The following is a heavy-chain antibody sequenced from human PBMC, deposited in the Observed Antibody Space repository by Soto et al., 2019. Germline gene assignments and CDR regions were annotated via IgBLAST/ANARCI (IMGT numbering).Heavy chain of an antibody. Sequence: ASVKVSCKASGYTFTTHAMHWVRQAPGQSLEWMGWINGGTGQTKHSQRFQGRVNITRDTSASTAYMELSSLRSEDTAVYYCARGKGMEENYYYYGLDIWGHGTTVTV. CDR3: ARGKGMEENYYYYGLDI. V-gene: IGHV1-3*01. CDR1: GYTFTTHA. CDR2: INGGTGQT. J-gene: IGHJ6*02. D-gene: IGHD1-1*01.